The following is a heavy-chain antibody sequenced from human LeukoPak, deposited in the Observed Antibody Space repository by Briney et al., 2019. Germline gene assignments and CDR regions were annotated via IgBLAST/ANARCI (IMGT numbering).Heavy chain of an antibody. CDR2: INPNSGGT. CDR1: AYSLTAYY. Sequence: ASVKVSCETSAYSLTAYYIHWVRQAPGQGLEWMGWINPNSGGTSYAQKFQGRLSLSRDTSISTAYMELSRLRSDDTAAYYCARGGGSSGYPDHWGQGTLVTVSS. V-gene: IGHV1-2*02. J-gene: IGHJ4*02. CDR3: ARGGGSSGYPDH. D-gene: IGHD3-22*01.